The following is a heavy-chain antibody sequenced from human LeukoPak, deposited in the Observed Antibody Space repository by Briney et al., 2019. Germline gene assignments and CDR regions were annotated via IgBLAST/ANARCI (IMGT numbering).Heavy chain of an antibody. CDR2: IHNSRGT. CDR3: GKVGGNTNS. CDR1: GASITSDIFY. V-gene: IGHV4-30-4*01. J-gene: IGHJ4*02. Sequence: SETLSLTCTVSGASITSDIFYWVWIAQAQGKGLEWIGAIHNSRGTSYHPSLESRLTISVDTSENKFFLKMTAVTDADTATYYCGKVGGNTNSWGQGTLVTVSS. D-gene: IGHD4-23*01.